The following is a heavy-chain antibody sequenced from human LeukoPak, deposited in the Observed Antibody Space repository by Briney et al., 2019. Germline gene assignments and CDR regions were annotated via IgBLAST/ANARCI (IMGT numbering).Heavy chain of an antibody. J-gene: IGHJ4*02. Sequence: PGGSLRLSCAASGFTFSSYAMSWVRQAPGKGLEWVSDICGSGGSTYYADSVKGRFTISTDNTKNTLYLQMNSLRGEDTAVYYCANGGSIDYCGEGTLVTVSS. CDR3: ANGGSIDY. V-gene: IGHV3-23*01. CDR1: GFTFSSYA. D-gene: IGHD3-10*01. CDR2: ICGSGGST.